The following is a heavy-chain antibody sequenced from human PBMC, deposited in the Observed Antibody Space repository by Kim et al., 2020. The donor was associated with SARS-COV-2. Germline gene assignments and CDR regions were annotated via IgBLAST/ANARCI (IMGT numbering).Heavy chain of an antibody. CDR2: IYYSGST. V-gene: IGHV4-61*01. Sequence: SETLSLTCTVSGGSVSSGSYYWSWIRQPPGKGLEWIGYIYYSGSTNYNPSLKSRVTISVDTSKNQFSLKLSSVTAADTAVYYCASSRTDYYDSSGYPLGWGQGTLVTVSS. J-gene: IGHJ4*02. D-gene: IGHD3-22*01. CDR1: GGSVSSGSYY. CDR3: ASSRTDYYDSSGYPLG.